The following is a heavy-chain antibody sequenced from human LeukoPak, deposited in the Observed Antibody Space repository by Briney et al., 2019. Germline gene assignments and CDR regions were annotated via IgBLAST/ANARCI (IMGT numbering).Heavy chain of an antibody. CDR1: GFTFSSYD. CDR2: IGSGFDT. Sequence: GGSLRLSCAASGFTFSSYDMHWVCHGTGKGLEWVSGIGSGFDTYYADSVKGRFTISRENAKNSLYLQLNSLRAGDTAVYYSAIDIRFCSDGSCSLGAFDIWGQGTMVTVSS. D-gene: IGHD2-15*01. CDR3: AIDIRFCSDGSCSLGAFDI. V-gene: IGHV3-13*04. J-gene: IGHJ3*02.